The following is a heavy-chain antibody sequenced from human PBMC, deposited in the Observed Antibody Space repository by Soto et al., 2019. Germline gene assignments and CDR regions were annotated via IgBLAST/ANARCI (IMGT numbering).Heavy chain of an antibody. CDR1: RGSCNGYY. CDR2: INHSGST. Sequence: PSETLSLTCAVYRGSCNGYYWSWIRQPPGKGLEWIGEINHSGSTNYNPSLKSRVTISVDTSKNQFSLKLSSVTAADTAVYYCAIAGYCSSYCMHVWGQGISGTVS. V-gene: IGHV4-34*01. D-gene: IGHD2-21*02. CDR3: AIAGYCSSYCMHV. J-gene: IGHJ6*02.